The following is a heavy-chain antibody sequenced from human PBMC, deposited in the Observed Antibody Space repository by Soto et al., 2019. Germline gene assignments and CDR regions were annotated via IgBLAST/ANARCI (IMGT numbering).Heavy chain of an antibody. Sequence: SETLSLTCTVSGGSISSGGYYWSWIRQHPGKGLEWIGYIYYSGSTYYNPSLKSRVTISVDTSKNQFSLKLSSVTAADTAVYYCARDLTDGYSSSWYTLSSWFDPWGQGTLVTVSS. CDR1: GGSISSGGYY. J-gene: IGHJ5*02. CDR3: ARDLTDGYSSSWYTLSSWFDP. V-gene: IGHV4-31*03. CDR2: IYYSGST. D-gene: IGHD6-13*01.